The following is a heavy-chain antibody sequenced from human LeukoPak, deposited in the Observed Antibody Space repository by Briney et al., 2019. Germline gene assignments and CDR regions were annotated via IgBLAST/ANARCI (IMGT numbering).Heavy chain of an antibody. CDR2: IYYSGST. Sequence: PSETLSLTCTVSGGSISSYYWSWIRQPPGQGLEWMGYIYYSGSTNYNRALKSRVTISVDTSKNQFSLKLSSVTAADTAVYYCARISRYYYYYYMDVWGKGTTVTVSS. V-gene: IGHV4-59*01. J-gene: IGHJ6*03. CDR3: ARISRYYYYYYMDV. D-gene: IGHD6-13*01. CDR1: GGSISSYY.